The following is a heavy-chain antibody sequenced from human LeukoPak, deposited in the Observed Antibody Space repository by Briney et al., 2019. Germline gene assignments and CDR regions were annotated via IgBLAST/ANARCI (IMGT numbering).Heavy chain of an antibody. CDR3: ARVTYGDYY. J-gene: IGHJ4*02. CDR1: GXTFXSYA. Sequence: GGSLRLSCAASGXTFXSYAXSXVXXAPXXXXXWXSAISGXGGXTYYADSVKGRFAISRDNAKNSLYLQMNSLRAEDTAVYYCARVTYGDYYWGQGTLVTVSS. V-gene: IGHV3-23*01. D-gene: IGHD4-17*01. CDR2: ISGXGGXT.